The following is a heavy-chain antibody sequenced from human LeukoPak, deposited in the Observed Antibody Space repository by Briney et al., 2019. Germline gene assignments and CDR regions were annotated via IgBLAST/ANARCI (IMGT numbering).Heavy chain of an antibody. V-gene: IGHV1-2*02. D-gene: IGHD3-22*01. Sequence: ASVKVSCKASGYTFTGYYMHWVRQAPGQGLEWMGWINPNSGGTNYAQKFQGRVTMTRDTSISTAYMELSRLRSDDTAVYYCASANYYDSSGYRDYYYYYYMDVWGKGTTVTVSS. CDR3: ASANYYDSSGYRDYYYYYYMDV. CDR1: GYTFTGYY. J-gene: IGHJ6*03. CDR2: INPNSGGT.